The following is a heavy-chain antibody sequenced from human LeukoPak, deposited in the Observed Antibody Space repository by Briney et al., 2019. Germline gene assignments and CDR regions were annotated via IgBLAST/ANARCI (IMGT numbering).Heavy chain of an antibody. V-gene: IGHV1-2*02. CDR3: AKDHGTGCTDY. Sequence: ASVKVSCKASGYTFTGYYIHWVRQAPGQGLEWVGWINVKGGDTSSAQKFQGRVTMTRDTSISTAYMDLSRLTSDDTAVYYCAKDHGTGCTDYWGQGTLVTVSS. CDR1: GYTFTGYY. J-gene: IGHJ4*02. CDR2: INVKGGDT. D-gene: IGHD6-19*01.